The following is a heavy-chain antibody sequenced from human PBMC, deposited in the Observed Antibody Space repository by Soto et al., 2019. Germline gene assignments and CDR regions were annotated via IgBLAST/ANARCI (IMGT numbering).Heavy chain of an antibody. Sequence: GESLQISCKGSGYSFTSYWISCVRQMPGKGLEWMGRIDPSDSYTNYSPSFQGHVTISADKSISTAYLQWSSLKASDTAMYYCARLGIAARQYYYYGMEVWGEGTKVTVSS. D-gene: IGHD6-6*01. CDR1: GYSFTSYW. CDR2: IDPSDSYT. CDR3: ARLGIAARQYYYYGMEV. J-gene: IGHJ6*04. V-gene: IGHV5-10-1*01.